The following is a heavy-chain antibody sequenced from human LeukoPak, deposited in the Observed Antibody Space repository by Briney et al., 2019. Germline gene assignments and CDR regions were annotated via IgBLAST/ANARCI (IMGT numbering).Heavy chain of an antibody. CDR2: ISAYNGNT. Sequence: ASVKVSCKASGYTFTSYGISWVRQAPGQGLEWMGWISAYNGNTNYAQKLQGRVTMTTDTSTSTAYMELRSLRSDDTAVYYCAREAYCGGDCIPHYYYGMDVWGQGTTVTVSS. CDR1: GYTFTSYG. V-gene: IGHV1-18*01. J-gene: IGHJ6*02. D-gene: IGHD2-21*02. CDR3: AREAYCGGDCIPHYYYGMDV.